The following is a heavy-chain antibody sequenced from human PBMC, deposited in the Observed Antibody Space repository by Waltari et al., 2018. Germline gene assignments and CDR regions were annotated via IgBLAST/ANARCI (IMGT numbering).Heavy chain of an antibody. J-gene: IGHJ1*01. CDR1: GYSFTSYW. CDR2: IYPGDSDT. Sequence: EVQLVQSGAEVKKPGESLKISCKGSGYSFTSYWIGWVRQMPGKGLEWMGIIYPGDSDTRYSPSFQGQVTISADKSISTAYLQWSSLKASDTAMYYCARSVGYCSSTSCSSAEYFQHWGQGTLVTVSS. V-gene: IGHV5-51*01. D-gene: IGHD2-2*01. CDR3: ARSVGYCSSTSCSSAEYFQH.